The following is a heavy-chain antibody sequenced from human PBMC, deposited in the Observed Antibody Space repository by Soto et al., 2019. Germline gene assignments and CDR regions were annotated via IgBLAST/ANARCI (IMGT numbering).Heavy chain of an antibody. J-gene: IGHJ5*02. V-gene: IGHV4-39*01. D-gene: IGHD6-13*01. CDR2: IYYSGST. CDR1: GASISSSSYY. Sequence: PSETLSLTCSVSGASISSSSYYWGWLRQPPGKGLEWIGSIYYSGSTYYNPSLKSRVTISVDTSKNQFSLKLSSVTAADTAVYHCASGLPGIAAAATGWFDPWGQGTLVTVSS. CDR3: ASGLPGIAAAATGWFDP.